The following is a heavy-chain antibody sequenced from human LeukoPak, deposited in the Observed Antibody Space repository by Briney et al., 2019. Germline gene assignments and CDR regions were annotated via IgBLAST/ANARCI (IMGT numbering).Heavy chain of an antibody. Sequence: GGSLRLSCAASGFTFSSYSMNWVRQAPGKGLGWVSSISSSSSYIYYADSVKGRFTISRDNAKNSLYLQMNSLRAEDTAVYYCAIWALWQQQEDWFDPWGQGTLVTVSS. D-gene: IGHD6-13*01. CDR3: AIWALWQQQEDWFDP. V-gene: IGHV3-21*01. CDR2: ISSSSSYI. CDR1: GFTFSSYS. J-gene: IGHJ5*02.